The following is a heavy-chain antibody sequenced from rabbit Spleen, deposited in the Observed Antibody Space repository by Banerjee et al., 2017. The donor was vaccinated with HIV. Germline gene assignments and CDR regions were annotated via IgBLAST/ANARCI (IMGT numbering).Heavy chain of an antibody. J-gene: IGHJ3*01. CDR3: ARAIVPWLGLTRLDL. CDR2: IYGAKGST. V-gene: IGHV1S7*01. D-gene: IGHD4-1*01. CDR1: GFDFTNYY. Sequence: HLTETGGGLVQPGGSLTLSCKASGFDFTNYYISWVRQAPGKGLEWIGIIYGAKGSTDYASWVNGRFTISSDNAQSTVDLKMTSLTAADTATYFCARAIVPWLGLTRLDLWGQGTLVTV.